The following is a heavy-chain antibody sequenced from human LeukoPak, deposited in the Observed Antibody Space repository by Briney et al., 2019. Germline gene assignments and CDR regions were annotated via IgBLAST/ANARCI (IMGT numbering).Heavy chain of an antibody. V-gene: IGHV4-34*01. CDR2: INHSGST. J-gene: IGHJ3*02. D-gene: IGHD3-3*01. CDR3: ARGWSSGVKRDAFDI. CDR1: GRPFSGYN. Sequence: PSETLSLTCAVYGRPFSGYNWSWIRQPPGKGLEWIGEINHSGSTNYNPSLKSRVTTSVHTSKKQFSLKLTSVTAADTAVYYCARGWSSGVKRDAFDIWGQGTMVAVSS.